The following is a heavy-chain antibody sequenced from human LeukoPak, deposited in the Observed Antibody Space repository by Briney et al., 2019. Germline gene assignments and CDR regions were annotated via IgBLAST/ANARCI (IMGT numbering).Heavy chain of an antibody. V-gene: IGHV1-8*03. D-gene: IGHD4-11*01. J-gene: IGHJ5*02. CDR3: ARGMHYSQGSRWFDP. CDR2: MNPNSGNT. Sequence: ASVQVSCKASGYTFTSYDINWVRQATGQGLEWMGWMNPNSGNTGYAQKFQGRVTITRNTSISTAYMELSSLRSEDTAVYYCARGMHYSQGSRWFDPWGQGTLVTVSS. CDR1: GYTFTSYD.